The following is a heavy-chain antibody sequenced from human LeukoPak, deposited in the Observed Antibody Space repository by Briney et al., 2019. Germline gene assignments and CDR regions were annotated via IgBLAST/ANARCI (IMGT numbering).Heavy chain of an antibody. V-gene: IGHV1-46*01. D-gene: IGHD5-18*01. CDR1: GYTFTSYY. CDR2: INPSGGST. CDR3: ARDDTAMYYFDY. Sequence: ASVKVSCKASGYTFTSYYMHWVRQAPGQGLEWMGIINPSGGSTSYAQKFQGRVTMTRDTSTSTVYMELSSLRAEDTAVYYCARDDTAMYYFDYWGQGTLVTVSS. J-gene: IGHJ4*02.